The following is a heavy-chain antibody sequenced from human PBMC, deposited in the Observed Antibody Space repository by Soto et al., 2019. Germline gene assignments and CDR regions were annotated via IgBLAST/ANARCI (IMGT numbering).Heavy chain of an antibody. V-gene: IGHV3-23*01. CDR2: IRDAGDST. CDR3: ARRGDASWSYFYS. D-gene: IGHD3-10*01. Sequence: EVQLLESGGGLVQPGGSLRISCAASGFIFGNYDMSWVRQAPGKGLEWVSAIRDAGDSTYSADSVRGRFTISRDNAMKTLYLQRNRLRVEYTAIYYCARRGDASWSYFYSWGQGTLVTVSS. CDR1: GFIFGNYD. J-gene: IGHJ4*02.